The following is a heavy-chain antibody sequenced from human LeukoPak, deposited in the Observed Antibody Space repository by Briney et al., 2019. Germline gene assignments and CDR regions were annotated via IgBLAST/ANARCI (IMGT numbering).Heavy chain of an antibody. V-gene: IGHV3-48*03. CDR3: AELGITKIGGV. CDR2: ISSSGSTI. CDR1: GISLSMYG. J-gene: IGHJ6*04. D-gene: IGHD3-10*02. Sequence: GGSLRLSCAASGISLSMYGMHWVRQAPGKGLEWVSYISSSGSTIYYADSVKGRFTISRDNAKNSLNLQMNSLRAEDTAVYYCAELGITKIGGVWGKGTTVTISS.